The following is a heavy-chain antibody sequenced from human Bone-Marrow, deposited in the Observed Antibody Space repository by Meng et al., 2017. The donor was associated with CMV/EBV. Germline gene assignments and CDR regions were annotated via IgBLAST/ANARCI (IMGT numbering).Heavy chain of an antibody. CDR3: ARGLYSWGVKGSGWFDP. V-gene: IGHV3-33*01. Sequence: FTISGYGMPWVRQAPGKGLEWVAVIRYDDSQKYYADSVKGRFTISRDNSKNTVYLQMNSLRDEDTAVYYCARGLYSWGVKGSGWFDPWGQGTLVTVSS. CDR2: IRYDDSQK. D-gene: IGHD3-16*01. J-gene: IGHJ5*02. CDR1: FTISGYG.